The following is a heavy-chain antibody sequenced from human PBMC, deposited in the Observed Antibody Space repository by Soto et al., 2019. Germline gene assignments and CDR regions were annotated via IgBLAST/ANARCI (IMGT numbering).Heavy chain of an antibody. CDR1: GYTFTSYG. D-gene: IGHD3-22*01. CDR3: ARPKYYDSSRGLDY. J-gene: IGHJ4*02. Sequence: ASVKVSCKASGYTFTSYGISWVRQAPGQGLEWMGWISAYNGNTNYAQKLQGRVTMTTDTSTSTAYMELRSLRSDDKAVYYCARPKYYDSSRGLDYWGQGTLVTVSS. CDR2: ISAYNGNT. V-gene: IGHV1-18*01.